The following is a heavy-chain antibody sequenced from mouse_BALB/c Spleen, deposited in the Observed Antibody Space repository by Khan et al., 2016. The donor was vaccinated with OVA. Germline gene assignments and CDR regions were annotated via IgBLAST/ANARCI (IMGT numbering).Heavy chain of an antibody. J-gene: IGHJ2*01. CDR2: ISYSGNT. V-gene: IGHV3-2*02. D-gene: IGHD1-1*01. CDR1: VYSITSDYA. CDR3: ARDYGSSYLFFDY. Sequence: EVQLQESGPGLVKPSQSLSLTCTVTVYSITSDYAWNWIRQFPGNKLEWMASISYSGNTNYNPSLKSRISITRDTSKNQFFLQLNSVTTEDTATYYCARDYGSSYLFFDYWGQGTTLTVSS.